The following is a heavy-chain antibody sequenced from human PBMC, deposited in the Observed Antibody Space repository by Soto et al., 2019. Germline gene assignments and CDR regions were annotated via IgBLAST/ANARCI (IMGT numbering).Heavy chain of an antibody. V-gene: IGHV3-74*01. CDR2: IDTDGGGT. CDR3: ATVFDV. D-gene: IGHD4-17*01. CDR1: GFTFRSHR. Sequence: EVQLVESGGGLVQPGGSLRVSCAASGFTFRSHRIHWVRQAPGKGLEWVSRIDTDGGGTSYADSVKGRFTISTDNAENTVDLQMNGLRVEETAVYYCATVFDVWGQGTLVTVSS. J-gene: IGHJ4*02.